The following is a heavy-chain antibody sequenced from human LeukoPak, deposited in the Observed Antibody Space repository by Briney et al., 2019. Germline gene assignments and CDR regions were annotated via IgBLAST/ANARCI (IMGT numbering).Heavy chain of an antibody. V-gene: IGHV3-23*01. D-gene: IGHD3-9*01. CDR2: LSGYGGTT. J-gene: IGHJ4*02. Sequence: GGSPSPSPAAPGFSFFSYSMIVVRPAPGEGVGGGSALSGYGGTTYYADSVKGRFTISRDNSKNTLYLQMNSLRAEDTAVYYCAKGALGYFDWTWGDTYYFDYWGQGTLVTVSS. CDR3: AKGALGYFDWTWGDTYYFDY. CDR1: GFSFFSYS.